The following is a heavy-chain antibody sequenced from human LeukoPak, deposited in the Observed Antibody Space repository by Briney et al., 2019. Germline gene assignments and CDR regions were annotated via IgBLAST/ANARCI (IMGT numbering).Heavy chain of an antibody. CDR3: ARLLVSPGVGEFYFGY. J-gene: IGHJ4*02. D-gene: IGHD2-8*02. Sequence: SETLSLTCTVSGGSDSRKSWSWVRQPPGKGLEGIGDIYSTGSINYNPSFASRGPISVDATKNQCSLKLSSVTAADTAVYYCARLLVSPGVGEFYFGYWGQGTLVTVSS. CDR2: IYSTGSI. V-gene: IGHV4-4*08. CDR1: GGSDSRKS.